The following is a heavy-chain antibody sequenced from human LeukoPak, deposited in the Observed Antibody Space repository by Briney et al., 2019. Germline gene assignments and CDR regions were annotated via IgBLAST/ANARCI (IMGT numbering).Heavy chain of an antibody. CDR2: IYHSGST. V-gene: IGHV4-59*01. Sequence: SETLSLTCTVSGGSITSYYWSWIRQPPGKGLESIGYIYHSGSTTYSPSLKSRVTISVDTSKNQFSLKLSSVTAADTAVYYCARDASGRKDYWGQGTLVTVSS. J-gene: IGHJ4*02. CDR3: ARDASGRKDY. CDR1: GGSITSYY. D-gene: IGHD1-26*01.